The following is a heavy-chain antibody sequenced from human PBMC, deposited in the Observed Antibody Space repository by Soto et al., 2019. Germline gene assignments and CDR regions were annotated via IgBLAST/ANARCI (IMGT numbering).Heavy chain of an antibody. CDR1: GGSISSSSYY. J-gene: IGHJ4*02. CDR2: IYYSGST. V-gene: IGHV4-39*01. CDR3: ATPGAYCSSTSCYATFDY. Sequence: KPSETLSLTCTVSGGSISSSSYYWGWIRQPPGKGLEWIGSIYYSGSTYYNPSLKSRVTISVDTSKNQFSLKLSSVTAADTAVYYCATPGAYCSSTSCYATFDYWGQGTLVTVSS. D-gene: IGHD2-2*01.